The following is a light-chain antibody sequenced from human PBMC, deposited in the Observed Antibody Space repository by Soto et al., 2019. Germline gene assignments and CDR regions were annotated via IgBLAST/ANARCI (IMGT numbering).Light chain of an antibody. CDR1: QSVSSGY. J-gene: IGKJ2*01. V-gene: IGKV3-20*01. CDR3: QQYGSSPPMYT. Sequence: EIVLTQSPGTLSLSPGERATLSCRASQSVSSGYLAWYQQKPGQAPRLLIYGASSSATGIPDRFSGSGSGTDFTLTISRLEPEDVAVYYCQQYGSSPPMYTFGQGTKLEIK. CDR2: GAS.